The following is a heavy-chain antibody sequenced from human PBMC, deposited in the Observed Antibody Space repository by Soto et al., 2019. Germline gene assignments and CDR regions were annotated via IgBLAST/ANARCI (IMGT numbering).Heavy chain of an antibody. CDR1: GFSLTTSGVG. Sequence: QITLNESGPTVVRPTETLTLTCRFSGFSLTTSGVGVGWIRQSPGKAPEWLALIYWDDDKHYSASLKDRLTITKHPSKDQAVLTVSELDPTDTATYYCAHRVLRTVFGLVTTTAIYFDFWGQGTPVAVSS. J-gene: IGHJ4*02. CDR2: IYWDDDK. CDR3: AHRVLRTVFGLVTTTAIYFDF. V-gene: IGHV2-5*02. D-gene: IGHD3-3*01.